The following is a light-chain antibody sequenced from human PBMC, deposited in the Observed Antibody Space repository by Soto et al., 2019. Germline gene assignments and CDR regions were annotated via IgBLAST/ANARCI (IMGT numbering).Light chain of an antibody. CDR1: QGISSY. V-gene: IGKV1-9*01. J-gene: IGKJ3*01. CDR3: QQLNSYLL. Sequence: DIQLTQSPSFLSASVGDRVTITCRASQGISSYLAWYQQKPGKAPKLLIYAASTLQSGVPSRFSGSGSGTEFTLTISRLQPEDFATYYCQQLNSYLLFGPGTKVDIK. CDR2: AAS.